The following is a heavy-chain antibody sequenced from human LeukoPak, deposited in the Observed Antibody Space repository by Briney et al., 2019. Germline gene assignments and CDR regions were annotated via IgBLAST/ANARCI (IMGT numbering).Heavy chain of an antibody. Sequence: ASETLSLTCTVSGGSIRNYYWSWIRQPPGKGLEWIGYIYYSGSTNYNPSLKSRVTISVDTSKNQFSLKLSSVTAADTAVYYCARVYYSSSYDYWYFDLWGRGTLVTVSS. CDR3: ARVYYSSSYDYWYFDL. CDR1: GGSIRNYY. V-gene: IGHV4-59*01. CDR2: IYYSGST. D-gene: IGHD6-13*01. J-gene: IGHJ2*01.